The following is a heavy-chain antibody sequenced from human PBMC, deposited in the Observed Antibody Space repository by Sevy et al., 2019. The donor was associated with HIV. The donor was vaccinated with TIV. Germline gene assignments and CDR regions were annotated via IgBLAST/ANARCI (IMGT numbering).Heavy chain of an antibody. CDR2: IWYDGTIK. J-gene: IGHJ4*02. V-gene: IGHV3-33*08. Sequence: GGSLRLSCAASGFTFSGYVMHWVRQAPGKGLEWVALIWYDGTIKYYADSVKGRFTISRDNSKDTLFLQMNSLTPEDTAVYYCARGGGYCGGDCYSIDYWGQGALVTVSS. D-gene: IGHD2-21*02. CDR3: ARGGGYCGGDCYSIDY. CDR1: GFTFSGYV.